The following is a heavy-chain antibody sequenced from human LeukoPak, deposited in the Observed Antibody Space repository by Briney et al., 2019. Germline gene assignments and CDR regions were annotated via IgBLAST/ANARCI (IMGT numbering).Heavy chain of an antibody. V-gene: IGHV1-69*05. D-gene: IGHD6-13*01. CDR3: ASGAPIVAAGIRGDFDY. J-gene: IGHJ4*02. Sequence: GASVKVSCKASGGTFSSYAISWVRQAPGQGLEWMGRIIPIFGTANYAQKFQGRVTITTDESTSTAYMELSSLRSEDTAVYYCASGAPIVAAGIRGDFDYWGQGTLVTVSS. CDR1: GGTFSSYA. CDR2: IIPIFGTA.